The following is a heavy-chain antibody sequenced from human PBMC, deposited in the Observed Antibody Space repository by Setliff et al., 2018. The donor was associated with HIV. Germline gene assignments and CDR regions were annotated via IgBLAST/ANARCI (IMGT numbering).Heavy chain of an antibody. Sequence: GETLKISCRGSGYTFINYWIGWVRQMPGRGLEWMGIIYPGDSDTRYSPSFEGQVTMSADKSINTAYLQWNSLKASDTAMYYCARQPTDTSGYNNWFDSWGQGTLVTVSS. J-gene: IGHJ5*01. CDR1: GYTFINYW. V-gene: IGHV5-51*01. CDR2: IYPGDSDT. CDR3: ARQPTDTSGYNNWFDS. D-gene: IGHD3-3*01.